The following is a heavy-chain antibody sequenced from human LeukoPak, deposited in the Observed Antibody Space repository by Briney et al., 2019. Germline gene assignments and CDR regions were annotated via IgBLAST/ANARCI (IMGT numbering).Heavy chain of an antibody. CDR3: ARDRGPPNRLVTTKGYFDF. D-gene: IGHD3-9*01. CDR1: VYSFTNYS. CDR2: ISPYNGDT. Sequence: ASVTVSCKASVYSFTNYSITWVRQAPGQGLEWMGWISPYNGDTDYAQKLQGRVTMNTDTSTSTAYMELRSLRSDDTAIYYCARDRGPPNRLVTTKGYFDFWGQGTLVIVSS. V-gene: IGHV1-18*01. J-gene: IGHJ4*02.